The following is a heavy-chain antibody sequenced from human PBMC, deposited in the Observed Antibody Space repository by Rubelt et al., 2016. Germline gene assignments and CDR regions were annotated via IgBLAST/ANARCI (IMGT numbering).Heavy chain of an antibody. CDR3: ARRGDGYPVIAFDI. CDR1: GYSFTNYW. D-gene: IGHD5-24*01. V-gene: IGHV5-51*01. CDR2: TYPVEFDT. J-gene: IGHJ3*02. Sequence: EVQLVQSGAEVKKPGESLRISCKGSGYSFTNYWIAWMRQMPGKGLEYMGITYPVEFDTIYSPSFQGQVTISADKSISTAYLQWSSLKASDTAMYYCARRGDGYPVIAFDIWGQGTMVTVSS.